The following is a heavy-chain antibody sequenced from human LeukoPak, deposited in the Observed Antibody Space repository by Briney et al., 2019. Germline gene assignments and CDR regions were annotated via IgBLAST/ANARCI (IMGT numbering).Heavy chain of an antibody. V-gene: IGHV3-23*01. J-gene: IGHJ3*02. CDR1: GFTFSSYG. D-gene: IGHD2-21*01. CDR2: ISGSGVDT. CDR3: AKDQVISGSEASDI. Sequence: PGGSLRLSCAASGFTFSSYGMHWVRQAPGKGLEWVSAISGSGVDTYYADSVKGRFTISRDNSWNTLYLQMSSPRAEDTAVYYCAKDQVISGSEASDIWGQGTMVTVSS.